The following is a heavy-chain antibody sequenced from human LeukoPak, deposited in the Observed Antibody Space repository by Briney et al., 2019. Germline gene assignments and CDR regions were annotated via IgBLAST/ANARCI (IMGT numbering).Heavy chain of an antibody. V-gene: IGHV1-8*03. Sequence: ASVKVSCKASGYTFTSYDINWVRQATGQGLEWTGWMNPNSGSTGYAQKFQGRVTITRNTSISTAYMELSGLRSEDTAVYYCARGRSTGYPYYFEYWGRGTLVTVSS. CDR1: GYTFTSYD. CDR2: MNPNSGST. J-gene: IGHJ4*02. CDR3: ARGRSTGYPYYFEY. D-gene: IGHD5-12*01.